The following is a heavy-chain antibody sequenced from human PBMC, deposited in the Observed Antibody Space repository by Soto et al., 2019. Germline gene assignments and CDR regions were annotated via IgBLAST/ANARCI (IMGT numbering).Heavy chain of an antibody. CDR3: ARADRPGIAVAGTLYYFYSGMDI. CDR2: ISYDGSNK. CDR1: GFTFSSYA. V-gene: IGHV3-30-3*01. J-gene: IGHJ6*02. D-gene: IGHD6-19*01. Sequence: GGSLRLSCAASGFTFSSYAMHWVRQAPGKGLEWVAVISYDGSNKYYADSVKGRFTISRDNSKNTLYLQMNSLRAEDTAVYYCARADRPGIAVAGTLYYFYSGMDIWCQGTTVTVSS.